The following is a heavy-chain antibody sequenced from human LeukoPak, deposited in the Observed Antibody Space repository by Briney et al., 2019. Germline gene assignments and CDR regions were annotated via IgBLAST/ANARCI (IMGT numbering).Heavy chain of an antibody. J-gene: IGHJ4*02. D-gene: IGHD3-10*01. V-gene: IGHV3-30*02. CDR1: GFTFSSYG. CDR3: AKDIGPMVRGLFDY. Sequence: GGSLRLSCAASGFTFSSYGMHWVRQAPGKGLEWVAFIRYDGSNKYYADSVKGRFTISRDNAKNSLYLQMNSLRAEDTALYYCAKDIGPMVRGLFDYWGQGTLVTVSS. CDR2: IRYDGSNK.